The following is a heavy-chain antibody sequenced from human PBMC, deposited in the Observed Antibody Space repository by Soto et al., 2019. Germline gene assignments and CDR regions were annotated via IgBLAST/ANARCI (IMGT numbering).Heavy chain of an antibody. J-gene: IGHJ6*02. V-gene: IGHV3-74*01. CDR2: IKSDGTT. CDR1: GFTVSNYW. CDR3: AKDTGGEGLKFLEWIGGMDV. D-gene: IGHD3-3*01. Sequence: PGGSLKLSCAASGFTVSNYWMNWLRQAPGEGLVWVSHIKSDGTTSYADSVEGRFTVSRDDAKNTFYLQMNSLRAADTAVYYCAKDTGGEGLKFLEWIGGMDVWGHGTTVTVSS.